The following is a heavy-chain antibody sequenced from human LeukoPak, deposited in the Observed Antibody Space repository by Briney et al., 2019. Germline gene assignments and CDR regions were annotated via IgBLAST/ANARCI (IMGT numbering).Heavy chain of an antibody. CDR3: ASASTGYSSSWVPRY. V-gene: IGHV3-21*01. J-gene: IGHJ4*02. CDR1: GFTFSSYS. CDR2: ISSSSSYI. Sequence: PGGSLRLSCAASGFTFSSYSMNWVRQAPGKGLEWVSSISSSSSYICYADSVKGRFTISRDNAKNSLYLQMNSLRAEDTAVYYCASASTGYSSSWVPRYWGQGTLVTVSS. D-gene: IGHD6-13*01.